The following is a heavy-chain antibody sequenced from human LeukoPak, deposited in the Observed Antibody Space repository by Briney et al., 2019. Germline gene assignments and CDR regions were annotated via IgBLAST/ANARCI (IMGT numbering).Heavy chain of an antibody. CDR3: ARAQRGSYRSPLSN. V-gene: IGHV1-18*01. D-gene: IGHD3-16*02. J-gene: IGHJ4*02. CDR2: ISAYNGNT. CDR1: GYTFTSYG. Sequence: GASVKVSCKASGYTFTSYGISWVRQAPGQGLEWMGWISAYNGNTNYAQKLQGRVTMTTDTSTSTAYMDLRSLRSDDTAVYYCARAQRGSYRSPLSNWGQGTLVTVSS.